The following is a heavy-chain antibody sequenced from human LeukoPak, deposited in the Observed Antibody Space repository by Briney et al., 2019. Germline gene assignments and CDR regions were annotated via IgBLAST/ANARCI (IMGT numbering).Heavy chain of an antibody. CDR2: ISASNGNT. CDR3: ARALSRRYSGYDYGLGY. V-gene: IGHV1-18*01. J-gene: IGHJ4*02. CDR1: GYTFINYG. Sequence: ASVKVSCKASGYTFINYGVTWVRQAPGQGLEWMGWISASNGNTNYAQKLQGRVTMTTETSTSTAYMELRSLRSDDTAVYYCARALSRRYSGYDYGLGYWGQGTLVTVSS. D-gene: IGHD5-12*01.